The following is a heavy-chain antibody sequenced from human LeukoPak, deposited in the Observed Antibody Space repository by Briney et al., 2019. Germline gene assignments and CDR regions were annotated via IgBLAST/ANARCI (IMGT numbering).Heavy chain of an antibody. V-gene: IGHV3-23*01. Sequence: GGSLRLSCTASGFTFGDYAMSWVRQAPGKGLEWVSAISGSGGSTYYADSVKGRFTISRDNSKNTLYLQMNSLRAEDTAVYYCAKDLLSSSYYYDSSGYPFDYWGQGTLVTVSS. D-gene: IGHD3-22*01. CDR3: AKDLLSSSYYYDSSGYPFDY. CDR2: ISGSGGST. J-gene: IGHJ4*02. CDR1: GFTFGDYA.